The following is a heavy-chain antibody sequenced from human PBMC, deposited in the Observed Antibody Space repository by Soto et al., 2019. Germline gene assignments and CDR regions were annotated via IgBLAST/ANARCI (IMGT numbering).Heavy chain of an antibody. J-gene: IGHJ5*02. CDR3: AKDPRVSFDP. CDR2: ISASGGST. V-gene: IGHV3-23*01. Sequence: GGSLRLSCAASGFTFSTFAMSWVRQAPGKGLEWVSAISASGGSTYYADSVKGRFTISRDNSNNTLYRQMNSLRVEDTAVYYCAKDPRVSFDPWGQGTLVTVSS. CDR1: GFTFSTFA.